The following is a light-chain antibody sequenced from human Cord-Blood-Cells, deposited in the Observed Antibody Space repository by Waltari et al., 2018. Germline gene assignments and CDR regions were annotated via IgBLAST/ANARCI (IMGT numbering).Light chain of an antibody. J-gene: IGKJ4*01. V-gene: IGKV3-20*01. CDR2: GAS. CDR3: QQYDSSPLT. Sequence: VLTQSTGPLSLSPGERATLSRRSSQSVSSSYLAWYQQKPGQAPRLLIYGASSRATGIPERFSGSGSGTDFTLTISRLEPEDFAVYYCQQYDSSPLTFGRGTKVEIK. CDR1: QSVSSSY.